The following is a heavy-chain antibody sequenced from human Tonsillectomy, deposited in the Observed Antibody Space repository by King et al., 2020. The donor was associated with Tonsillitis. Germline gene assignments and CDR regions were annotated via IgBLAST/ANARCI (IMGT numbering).Heavy chain of an antibody. J-gene: IGHJ4*02. CDR3: ARMSEYNYGYTFDY. CDR1: SHSISSGFY. V-gene: IGHV4-38-2*01. CDR2: IYHSGRT. D-gene: IGHD5-18*01. Sequence: QVQLQESGPGLVKPSETLSLTCAVSSHSISSGFYWGWIRQPPGKGLQWIGSIYHSGRTYYNPSLKSRVTISVDTSKNQFSLTLSSVSAADTAVYYCARMSEYNYGYTFDYWGQGTLVTVSS.